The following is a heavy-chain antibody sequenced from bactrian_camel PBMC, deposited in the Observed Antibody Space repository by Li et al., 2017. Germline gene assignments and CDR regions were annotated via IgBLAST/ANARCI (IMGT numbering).Heavy chain of an antibody. CDR1: GATDSIGY. D-gene: IGHD4*01. Sequence: HVQLVESGGGSAQAGGSLRLSCVASGATDSIGYMGWFRQAPGKEREGVAALDRDGTTSYADSVKGRFTISRDITKNTLSLQMNILKPEDTAIYYCAATSVVVCSSMYYSDYGQGTQVTVS. J-gene: IGHJ4*01. CDR2: LDRDGTT. V-gene: IGHV3S53*01.